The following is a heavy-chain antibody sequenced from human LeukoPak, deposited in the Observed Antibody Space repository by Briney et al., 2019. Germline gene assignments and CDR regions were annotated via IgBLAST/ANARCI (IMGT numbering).Heavy chain of an antibody. Sequence: GASVKVSCKASGYTFISYGISWVRQAPGQGLEWMGWINAYNGNTNYAQKLQGRVTMTTDTSTSTAYMELRSLRSDDTAVYYCARSMGGWRERGFDYWGPGTLVTVSS. D-gene: IGHD6-19*01. CDR1: GYTFISYG. CDR2: INAYNGNT. V-gene: IGHV1-18*01. CDR3: ARSMGGWRERGFDY. J-gene: IGHJ4*02.